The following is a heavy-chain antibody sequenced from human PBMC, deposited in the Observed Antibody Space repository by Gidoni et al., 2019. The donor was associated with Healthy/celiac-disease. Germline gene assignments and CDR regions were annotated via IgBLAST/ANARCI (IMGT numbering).Heavy chain of an antibody. CDR2: IIPIFGTA. CDR3: ARDSRTYYYDSSGYFPPYYFDY. V-gene: IGHV1-69*01. D-gene: IGHD3-22*01. CDR1: GATFSSYA. Sequence: QVQLVQSGAGVTKPGSSVKVSCKASGATFSSYALSRVRQAPGQGLEWMGGIIPIFGTANYAQKFQGRVTITADESTSTAYMELSSLRSEDTAVYYCARDSRTYYYDSSGYFPPYYFDYWGQGTLVTVSS. J-gene: IGHJ4*02.